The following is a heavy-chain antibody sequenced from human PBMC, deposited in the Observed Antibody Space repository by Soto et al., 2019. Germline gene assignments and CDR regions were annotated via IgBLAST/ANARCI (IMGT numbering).Heavy chain of an antibody. CDR2: INPSGGST. Sequence: QVQLVQSGAEVKKPGASVKVSCKASGYTFTSYYMHWVRQAPGQGLEWMGIINPSGGSTSYAQKFQGRVTMTRDTSTSTVYMELSSLRSEDTAVYYCARDGYCGSTSCYPLYYGMDVWGQGTTVTVSS. CDR1: GYTFTSYY. CDR3: ARDGYCGSTSCYPLYYGMDV. V-gene: IGHV1-46*01. D-gene: IGHD2-2*03. J-gene: IGHJ6*02.